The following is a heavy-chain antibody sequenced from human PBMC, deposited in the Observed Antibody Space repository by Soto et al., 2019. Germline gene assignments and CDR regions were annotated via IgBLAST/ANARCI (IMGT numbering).Heavy chain of an antibody. J-gene: IGHJ4*02. CDR1: GFTFSSYW. CDR3: ARGDGDRYDGNGYLGRH. D-gene: IGHD3-22*01. Sequence: EVQLVESGGGLVQPGESLTLSCAASGFTFSSYWMHWVRQAPGKGLVWVSRIKSDGSGTYDADFVKGRLTISRDNAKTAIYLQMNTLRVEDAAVNFSARGDGDRYDGNGYLGRHWGQGTLVTVSS. V-gene: IGHV3-74*01. CDR2: IKSDGSGT.